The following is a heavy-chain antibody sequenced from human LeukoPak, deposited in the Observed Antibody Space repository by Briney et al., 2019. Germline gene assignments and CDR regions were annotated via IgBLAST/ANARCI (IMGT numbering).Heavy chain of an antibody. Sequence: GRSLRLSCAASGFAFNSYGMHWVRQAPGKGLEWLAIISHDGSNTYYADSVKGRVTISRDNSKNTLYLQMNSLRAEDTAVYYCAKVRWGSDNALDSWGQGTLVTASS. J-gene: IGHJ4*02. CDR3: AKVRWGSDNALDS. V-gene: IGHV3-30*18. D-gene: IGHD3-16*01. CDR2: ISHDGSNT. CDR1: GFAFNSYG.